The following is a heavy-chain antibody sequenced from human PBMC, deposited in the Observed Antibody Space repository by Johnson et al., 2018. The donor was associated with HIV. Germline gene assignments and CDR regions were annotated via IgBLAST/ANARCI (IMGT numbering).Heavy chain of an antibody. Sequence: QVQLVESGGGVVQPGRSLRLSCAASGFTFSSYAMHWVRQAPGKGLEWVAVISYDGSNKYYADSVKGRFTISRDNSKNTLYLQMNSLRGEDTAVYYCARDHIRGYDSPNDAFDIWGQGTMVTVSS. V-gene: IGHV3-30*04. J-gene: IGHJ3*02. D-gene: IGHD3-22*01. CDR1: GFTFSSYA. CDR3: ARDHIRGYDSPNDAFDI. CDR2: ISYDGSNK.